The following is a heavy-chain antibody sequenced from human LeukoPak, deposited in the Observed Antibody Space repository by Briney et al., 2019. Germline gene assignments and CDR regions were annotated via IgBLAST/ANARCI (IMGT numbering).Heavy chain of an antibody. CDR2: ISSSSSYI. J-gene: IGHJ4*02. CDR1: GFTFSSYG. CDR3: ARKAVAGSPHFDY. D-gene: IGHD6-19*01. Sequence: GGSLRLSCAASGFTFSSYGMHWVRQAPGKGLEWVSSISSSSSYIYYADSVKGRFTISRDNAKNSLYLQMNSLRAEDTAVYYCARKAVAGSPHFDYWGQGTLVTVSS. V-gene: IGHV3-21*01.